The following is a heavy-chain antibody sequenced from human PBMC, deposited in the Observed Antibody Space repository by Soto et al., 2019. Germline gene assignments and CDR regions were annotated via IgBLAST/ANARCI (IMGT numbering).Heavy chain of an antibody. D-gene: IGHD3-16*01. V-gene: IGHV1-2*04. CDR1: GYTFTVYY. Sequence: ASVKVFCTASGYTFTVYYMHWVRQAPGQGLEWMGWINPNSGGTNYAQKFQGWVTMTRDTSISTAYMELSRLRSDDTVVYYCATRLGYDAFDIWGQGTMVTVS. CDR2: INPNSGGT. J-gene: IGHJ3*02. CDR3: ATRLGYDAFDI.